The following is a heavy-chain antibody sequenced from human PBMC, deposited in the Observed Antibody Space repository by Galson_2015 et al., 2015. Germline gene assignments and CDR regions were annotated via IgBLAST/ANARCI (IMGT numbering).Heavy chain of an antibody. CDR3: GGVSSDGSRSSFCGVDI. Sequence: SKTLSLTCLVSGDSISTNFWTCIRQAPGRGREFIGYINFGGDTDYNPSLKSRITISVDTSRNQFTLNLRSVTAADPAAFFCGGVSSDGSRSSFCGVDIWGQGTTVTVSS. CDR2: INFGGDT. D-gene: IGHD3-10*01. V-gene: IGHV4-59*01. J-gene: IGHJ6*02. CDR1: GDSISTNF.